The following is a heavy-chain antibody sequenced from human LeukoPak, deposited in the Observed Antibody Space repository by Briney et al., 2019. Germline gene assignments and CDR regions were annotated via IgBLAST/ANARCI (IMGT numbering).Heavy chain of an antibody. V-gene: IGHV4-59*08. D-gene: IGHD3-16*01. CDR2: IYKSGST. J-gene: IGHJ3*01. CDR1: GGSISSHY. Sequence: SETLSLTCTVSGGSISSHYWSWIRQPPGKGLEWIGYIYKSGSTNYNPSLKSRVTISLDTSKNQFSLHLTSVTAADTAVYFWARDDYGVFDAFDVWGQGTVVSVSS. CDR3: ARDDYGVFDAFDV.